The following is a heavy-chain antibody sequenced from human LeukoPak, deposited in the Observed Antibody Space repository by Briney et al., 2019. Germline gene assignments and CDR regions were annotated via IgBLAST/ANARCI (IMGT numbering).Heavy chain of an antibody. J-gene: IGHJ5*02. V-gene: IGHV4-61*08. Sequence: ASETLSLTCAVSGGSIGSGGYSWSWIRQPPGKGLEWIGYISYSGSTNYNPSLKSRVTISVDTSKNQFSLKLTSVTAADTAVYYCARHSICFDPWGQGTLVTVSS. CDR1: GGSIGSGGYS. CDR2: ISYSGST. CDR3: ARHSICFDP. D-gene: IGHD2-21*01.